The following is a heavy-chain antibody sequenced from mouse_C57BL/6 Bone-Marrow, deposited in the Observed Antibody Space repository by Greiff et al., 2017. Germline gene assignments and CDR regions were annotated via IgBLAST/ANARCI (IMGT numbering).Heavy chain of an antibody. Sequence: EVQGVESGGDLVKPGGSLKLSCAASGFTFSSYGMSWVRQTPDKRLEWVATISSGGSYTYYPDSVKGRFTISRDNAKNTLYLQMSSLKSEDTAMYYCARPGIYYGNPFAYWGQGTLVTVSA. CDR1: GFTFSSYG. CDR3: ARPGIYYGNPFAY. J-gene: IGHJ3*01. D-gene: IGHD2-1*01. CDR2: ISSGGSYT. V-gene: IGHV5-6*01.